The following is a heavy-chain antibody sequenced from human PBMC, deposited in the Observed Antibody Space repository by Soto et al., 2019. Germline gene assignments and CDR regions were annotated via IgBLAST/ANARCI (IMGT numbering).Heavy chain of an antibody. V-gene: IGHV1-8*01. CDR2: MNPNSGNT. J-gene: IGHJ6*02. CDR3: AIRLCSSTSCYGFYSYYGMDV. CDR1: GYTFTSYD. Sequence: ASVKVSCKASGYTFTSYDINWVRQATGQGLEWMGWMNPNSGNTGYAQKFQGRVTMTRNTSISTAYMELSSLRSEDTAMYYCAIRLCSSTSCYGFYSYYGMDVWGQGTTVTVSS. D-gene: IGHD2-2*01.